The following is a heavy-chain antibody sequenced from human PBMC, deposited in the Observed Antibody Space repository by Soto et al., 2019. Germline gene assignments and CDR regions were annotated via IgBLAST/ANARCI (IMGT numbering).Heavy chain of an antibody. D-gene: IGHD2-15*01. CDR1: GGSISSGVYY. V-gene: IGHV4-31*03. CDR2: IYYSGST. Sequence: SETLSLTCTVSGGSISSGVYYWSWIRQHPGKGLEWIGYIYYSGSTYYNPSLKSRVTISVDTSKNQFSLKLSSVTAADTAVYYCAHFRMDAFDIWGQGTMVTVSS. J-gene: IGHJ3*02. CDR3: AHFRMDAFDI.